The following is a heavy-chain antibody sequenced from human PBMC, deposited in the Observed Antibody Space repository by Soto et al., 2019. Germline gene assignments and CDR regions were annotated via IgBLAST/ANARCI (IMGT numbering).Heavy chain of an antibody. D-gene: IGHD3-10*01. CDR2: IYYSGST. CDR3: ARMAADHYGSGSHVGYYYMDV. Sequence: SETLSLTCTVSGGSISSSSYYWGWIRQPPGKGLEWIGSIYYSGSTYYNPSLKSRVTISVDTSKNPFSLKLSSVTTADTAVYYCARMAADHYGSGSHVGYYYMDVWGKGTTVTVSS. J-gene: IGHJ6*03. CDR1: GGSISSSSYY. V-gene: IGHV4-39*01.